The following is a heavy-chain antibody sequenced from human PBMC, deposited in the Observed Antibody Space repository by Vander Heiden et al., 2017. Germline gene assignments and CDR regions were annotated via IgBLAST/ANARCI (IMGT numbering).Heavy chain of an antibody. CDR1: GFPFSSYA. V-gene: IGHV3-30*01. CDR3: GKLEEYDSSGYSFDY. D-gene: IGHD3-22*01. CDR2: ISYDGSNK. Sequence: QVQLVESGGGVVQPGRSLRLSCAASGFPFSSYAMHWVRQAPGKGLEWVAVISYDGSNKYYADSGKDRFTISRDNSKNTLYMQMNRLRAEDTAVYYCGKLEEYDSSGYSFDYWCQGTMVNVYS. J-gene: IGHJ4*02.